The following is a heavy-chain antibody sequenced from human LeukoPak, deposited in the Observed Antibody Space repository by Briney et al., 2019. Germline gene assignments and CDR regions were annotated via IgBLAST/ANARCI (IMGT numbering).Heavy chain of an antibody. Sequence: PSETLSRTCTVSGCSITGYHWSWIRQPPGKGLEWIGYIYSSGSTEYKPSLKSRATISADTSKNQFSLKLTSVTAADTAIYYCARRNDFDIWGQGTMVTVSS. J-gene: IGHJ3*02. CDR2: IYSSGST. V-gene: IGHV4-4*08. CDR3: ARRNDFDI. CDR1: GCSITGYH.